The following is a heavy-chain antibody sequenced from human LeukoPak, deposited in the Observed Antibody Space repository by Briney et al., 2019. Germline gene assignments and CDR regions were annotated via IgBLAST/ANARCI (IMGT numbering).Heavy chain of an antibody. CDR2: ISSSSSSI. CDR3: ASGIDY. V-gene: IGHV3-48*01. Sequence: GGSLRLSCAASGFTFSSYAMSWVRQAPGKGLEWVSHISSSSSSIYYADSVKGRFTISRDNAKNSLYLQMNSLRAEDTAVCYCASGIDYWGQGTLVTVSS. CDR1: GFTFSSYA. J-gene: IGHJ4*02.